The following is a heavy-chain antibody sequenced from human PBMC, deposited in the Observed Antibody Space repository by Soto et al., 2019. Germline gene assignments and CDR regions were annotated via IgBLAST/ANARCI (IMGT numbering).Heavy chain of an antibody. CDR1: AFTFNTYA. J-gene: IGHJ4*02. V-gene: IGHV3-23*01. CDR3: AKGLVGGSLYYFDY. Sequence: PGGSLRLSXAASAFTFNTYAMTWARQAPGKGLEWVSAISGSGGTTYYADSVKGRFTISRDNSKSTMFLQMNSLRADATAVYYCAKGLVGGSLYYFDYWGQGTPVTVSS. CDR2: ISGSGGTT. D-gene: IGHD1-26*01.